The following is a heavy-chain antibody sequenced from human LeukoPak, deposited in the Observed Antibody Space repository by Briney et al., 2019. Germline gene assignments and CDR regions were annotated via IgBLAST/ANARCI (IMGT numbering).Heavy chain of an antibody. CDR2: IIPMLGIA. CDR1: GGTFSNYA. J-gene: IGHJ5*02. Sequence: SVKLSCNASGGTFSNYAISWVRQAPGQGLEWMGRIIPMLGIANYAHNFQGRVTITAVKSTSTAYMELSSLRSDDTALYYCASCSGGSCYSRVWLDPCGQGTQVTVSS. D-gene: IGHD2-15*01. CDR3: ASCSGGSCYSRVWLDP. V-gene: IGHV1-69*04.